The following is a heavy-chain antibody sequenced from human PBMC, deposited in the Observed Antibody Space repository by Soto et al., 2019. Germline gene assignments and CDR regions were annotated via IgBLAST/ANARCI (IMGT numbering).Heavy chain of an antibody. CDR3: ARFSVTTDYYYGMDV. Sequence: GESLKSSCKGSGYSFTSYWIGWVRQMPGKGLEWMGIIYPGDSDTRYSPSFQGQVTISADKSISTAYLQWSSLKASDTAMYYCARFSVTTDYYYGMDVWGQGTTVTV. CDR2: IYPGDSDT. D-gene: IGHD4-4*01. J-gene: IGHJ6*02. CDR1: GYSFTSYW. V-gene: IGHV5-51*01.